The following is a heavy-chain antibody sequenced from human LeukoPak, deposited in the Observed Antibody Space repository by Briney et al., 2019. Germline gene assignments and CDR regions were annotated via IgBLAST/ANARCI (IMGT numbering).Heavy chain of an antibody. J-gene: IGHJ4*02. CDR2: IYYSGST. V-gene: IGHV4-59*01. CDR1: GGSISSYY. CDR3: ARARWLQFGRAYYFDY. Sequence: PSETLSLTCTVSGGSISSYYWSWIRQPPGKGLGWIGYIYYSGSTNYNPSLKSRVTISVDTSKNQFSLKLSSVTAADTAVYYCARARWLQFGRAYYFDYWGQGTLVTVSS. D-gene: IGHD5-24*01.